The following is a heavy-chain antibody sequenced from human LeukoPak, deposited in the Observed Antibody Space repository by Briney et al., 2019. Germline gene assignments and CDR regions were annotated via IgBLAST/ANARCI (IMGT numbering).Heavy chain of an antibody. CDR3: TRDRVAGF. D-gene: IGHD6-19*01. Sequence: PGGSLRLSCAASGFTFDDYAMHWVRQVPGKGLEWVAGINSNSNFIAYADSVGGRFTIYRDNAKNSLYLQMNSPRADDTAVYYCTRDRVAGFWGQGTLVAVSS. V-gene: IGHV3-9*01. CDR1: GFTFDDYA. J-gene: IGHJ4*02. CDR2: INSNSNFI.